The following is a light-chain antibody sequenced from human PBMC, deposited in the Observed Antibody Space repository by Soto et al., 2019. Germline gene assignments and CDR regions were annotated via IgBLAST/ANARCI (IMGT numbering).Light chain of an antibody. V-gene: IGLV2-14*01. J-gene: IGLJ1*01. Sequence: QSVLTQPASVSGSPGQSITISCTGTSSDVGGYDYVSWYQQHPGTAPRLIIFEVTNRPSGASNRFSGSKSGNTASLTISGLQAEDEADYSCTSYTSSSTQVFGTGTKVTVL. CDR2: EVT. CDR3: TSYTSSSTQV. CDR1: SSDVGGYDY.